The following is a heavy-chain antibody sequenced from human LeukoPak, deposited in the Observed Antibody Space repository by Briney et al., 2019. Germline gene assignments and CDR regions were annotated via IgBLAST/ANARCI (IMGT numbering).Heavy chain of an antibody. CDR2: ISSSGSTI. CDR1: GFTFSSYE. Sequence: GGSLRLSCAASGFTFSSYEMNWVRQAPGKGLEWVSYISSSGSTIYYADSVKGRFTISRDNAKNSLYLQMNSLRAEDTAVYYCGVDSSGRHDYWGQGTLVTVSS. D-gene: IGHD3-22*01. V-gene: IGHV3-48*03. CDR3: GVDSSGRHDY. J-gene: IGHJ4*02.